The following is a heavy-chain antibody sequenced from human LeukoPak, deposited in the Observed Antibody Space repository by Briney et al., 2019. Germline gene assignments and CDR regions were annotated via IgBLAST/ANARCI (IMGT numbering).Heavy chain of an antibody. V-gene: IGHV1-2*02. D-gene: IGHD3-3*01. J-gene: IGHJ4*02. CDR3: SRLSYDVPDY. CDR2: ISPNSGGT. CDR1: RYIFPHYY. Sequence: GASVRVSCKASRYIFPHYYVHWVRPAPGQGLEWMGCISPNSGGTHYAQKFQGRVTMTRDTPISTAYMELSRLRADDTAVYFCSRLSYDVPDYWGQGTLVTVSS.